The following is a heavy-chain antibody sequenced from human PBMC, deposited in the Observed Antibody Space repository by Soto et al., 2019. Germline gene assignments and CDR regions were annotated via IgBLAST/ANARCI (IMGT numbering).Heavy chain of an antibody. V-gene: IGHV4-34*02. D-gene: IGHD6-13*01. Sequence: QVQLLQWGAGLLKSSESLCLTCAVYGGSFSGYYWSWIRQPPGKGLEWIGEINHSGNTNYNPSLKSRVTISVDTSKNQFSLKLSSVTAADTAVYYCARGQFWRSSFDYWGQGTLVTVSS. CDR3: ARGQFWRSSFDY. CDR1: GGSFSGYY. CDR2: INHSGNT. J-gene: IGHJ4*02.